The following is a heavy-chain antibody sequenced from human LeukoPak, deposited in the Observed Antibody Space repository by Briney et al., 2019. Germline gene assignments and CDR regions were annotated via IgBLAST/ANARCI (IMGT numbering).Heavy chain of an antibody. CDR1: GFTFSSYG. J-gene: IGHJ4*02. CDR2: IRYDGSNK. CDR3: AKDRIAAAGHIDY. Sequence: GGSLRLSCAASGFTFSSYGMHWVRQAPGKGLEWVAFIRYDGSNKYYADSVKGRFTISRDNSKNTLYLQMNSLRAEDTAVYYCAKDRIAAAGHIDYWGQGTLVTVSS. D-gene: IGHD6-13*01. V-gene: IGHV3-30*02.